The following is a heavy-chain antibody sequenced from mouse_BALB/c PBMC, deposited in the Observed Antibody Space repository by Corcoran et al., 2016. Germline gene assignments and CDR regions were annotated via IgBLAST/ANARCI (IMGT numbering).Heavy chain of an antibody. CDR1: GYTFTNYG. CDR3: ARWLLHYVDY. D-gene: IGHD2-3*01. V-gene: IGHV9-1*02. J-gene: IGHJ2*01. Sequence: QIQLVQSGPELKKPGETVKISCKASGYTFTNYGMNWVKQAPGKGLKWMGWINTYTGEPTYADDFKGRFAFSLETSASTAYLQINNLKNEDMATYFCARWLLHYVDYWGQGTTLTVSS. CDR2: INTYTGEP.